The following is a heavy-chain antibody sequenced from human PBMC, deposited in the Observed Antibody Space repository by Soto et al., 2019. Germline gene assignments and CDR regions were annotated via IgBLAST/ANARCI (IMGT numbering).Heavy chain of an antibody. J-gene: IGHJ4*02. D-gene: IGHD6-19*01. CDR3: ARGQFYRSGWTLGWD. CDR1: GGTFSSYA. V-gene: IGHV1-69*01. Sequence: QVQLVQSGAEVKKAGSSVKVSCKASGGTFSSYAISWVRQAPGQGLEWMGGIIPIFGTANYAQKFQSRVTITADESTRSPYIELSNRRSEDTDVYYCARGQFYRSGWTLGWDWGQGTLVTVSS. CDR2: IIPIFGTA.